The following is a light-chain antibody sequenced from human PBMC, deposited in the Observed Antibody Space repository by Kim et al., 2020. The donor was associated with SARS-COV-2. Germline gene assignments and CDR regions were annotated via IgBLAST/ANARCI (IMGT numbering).Light chain of an antibody. Sequence: QKVTVSCSGSGSNIGNHYVSWYQQLPGTAPKRLIYDNNMRPSGVPDRFSGSKSGTSATLGITGLQTGDEADYYCGTWDSSLTVVVFGGGTKLTVL. V-gene: IGLV1-51*01. J-gene: IGLJ3*02. CDR2: DNN. CDR3: GTWDSSLTVVV. CDR1: GSNIGNHY.